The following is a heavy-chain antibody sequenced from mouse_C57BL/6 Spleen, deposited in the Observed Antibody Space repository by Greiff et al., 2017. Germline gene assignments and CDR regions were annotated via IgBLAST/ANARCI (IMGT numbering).Heavy chain of an antibody. V-gene: IGHV5-6*01. Sequence: EVQRVESGGDLVKPGGSLKLSCAASGFTFSSYGMSWVRQTPDKRLEWVATISSGGSYTYYPDSVKGRFTISRDNAKNTLYLQMSSLKSEDTAMYYCARHRYYDYDGGFAYWGQGTLVTVSA. CDR2: ISSGGSYT. CDR1: GFTFSSYG. D-gene: IGHD2-4*01. CDR3: ARHRYYDYDGGFAY. J-gene: IGHJ3*01.